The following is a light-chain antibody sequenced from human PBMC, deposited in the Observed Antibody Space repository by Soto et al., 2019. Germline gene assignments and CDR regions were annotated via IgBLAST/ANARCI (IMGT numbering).Light chain of an antibody. CDR2: EGS. CDR1: SSDVGSSSL. Sequence: QSALTQPASVSGSPGQSITISCTGTSSDVGSSSLVSWYQQYPGKAPKLMIYEGSKRPSGVSNRFSGSKSGNTASLTISGLQADDEADYYCCSYAGRSTFPWVFGGGTKLTVL. J-gene: IGLJ3*02. V-gene: IGLV2-23*03. CDR3: CSYAGRSTFPWV.